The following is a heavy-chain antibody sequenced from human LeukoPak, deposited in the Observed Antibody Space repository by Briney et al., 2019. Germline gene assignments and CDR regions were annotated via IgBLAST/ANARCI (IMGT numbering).Heavy chain of an antibody. V-gene: IGHV3-74*01. CDR1: GFTFSDHW. CDR2: ISSDGSTT. CDR3: TATPWGGAAAIFDY. D-gene: IGHD6-25*01. Sequence: GGSLRLSCAASGFTFSDHWMHWVRQGPGKDLVWVSRISSDGSTTNYADSVRGRFTISRDNAKSTVSLQVSSLRAEDTAVYYCTATPWGGAAAIFDYWGQGILVTVSS. J-gene: IGHJ4*02.